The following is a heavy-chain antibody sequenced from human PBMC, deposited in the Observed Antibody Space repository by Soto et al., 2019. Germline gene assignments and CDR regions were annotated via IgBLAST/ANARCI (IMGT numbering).Heavy chain of an antibody. J-gene: IGHJ6*03. V-gene: IGHV3-33*01. CDR3: ARDSGGDYHNYYMDV. D-gene: IGHD4-17*01. Sequence: QVQLVESGGCVVQPGRSLRLSCAASGFTFSSYAMHWVRQAPGKGLEWVTIIWYDGSNKNYADSVKGRFTISRDNSKNTVYLQMNSLRVEDTAVYYCARDSGGDYHNYYMDVWGKGTTVTVSS. CDR2: IWYDGSNK. CDR1: GFTFSSYA.